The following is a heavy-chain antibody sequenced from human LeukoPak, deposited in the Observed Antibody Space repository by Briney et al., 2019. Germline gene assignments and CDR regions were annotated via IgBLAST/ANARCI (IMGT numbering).Heavy chain of an antibody. J-gene: IGHJ4*02. D-gene: IGHD1-1*01. CDR3: ARVPDITARPCDS. V-gene: IGHV4-34*01. CDR1: GVSLSYYY. CDR2: ISHTCDIT. Sequence: SDPLSLLRAVYGVSLSYYYWLWLRQTPGKGLEGIGEISHTCDITHFNPTLKTRVTISVDSSKTLFSLTVTSVTVADTGLYYCARVPDITARPCDSWGPGTLVTVSS.